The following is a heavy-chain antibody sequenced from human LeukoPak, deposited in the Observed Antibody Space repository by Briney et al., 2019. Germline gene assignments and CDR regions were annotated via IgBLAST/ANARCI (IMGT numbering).Heavy chain of an antibody. Sequence: GGSLRLSCAASGFTFSSYGMSWVRQAPGKGLEWVSAISSSSSYIYYADSVKGRFTISRDNAKNSLYLQMNSLRAEDTAVYYCARDSFDSSGYYSLGAFDIWGQGTMATVSS. CDR1: GFTFSSYG. CDR2: ISSSSSYI. V-gene: IGHV3-21*01. CDR3: ARDSFDSSGYYSLGAFDI. J-gene: IGHJ3*02. D-gene: IGHD3-22*01.